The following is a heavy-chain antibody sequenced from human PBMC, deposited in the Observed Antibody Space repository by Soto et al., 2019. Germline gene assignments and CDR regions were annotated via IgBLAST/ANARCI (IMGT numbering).Heavy chain of an antibody. V-gene: IGHV4-61*08. Sequence: SETLSLTCSFSCDSVISGDYYWSWIRQPPGKGLEWIGHVYFSGSTNYIPSLKSRLTMSVDTAKNQFSLKLNSVTAADTAVYYCARIPVDTYMIYWSDPWGQGTQVTVSS. CDR3: ARIPVDTYMIYWSDP. CDR1: CDSVISGDYY. CDR2: VYFSGST. D-gene: IGHD3-16*01. J-gene: IGHJ5*02.